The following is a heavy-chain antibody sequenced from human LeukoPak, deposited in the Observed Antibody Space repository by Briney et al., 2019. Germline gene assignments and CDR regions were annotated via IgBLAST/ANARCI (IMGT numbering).Heavy chain of an antibody. J-gene: IGHJ4*02. Sequence: SETLSLTCTVSGASISSSSYYWGWIRQPPGTGLEWIGNIYYPGSTYYNPSLKSRVTISVDTSKNQLSLKLTSVTAADTAVYYCAVETDGDYFDYWGQGTLVTVSS. V-gene: IGHV4-39*01. CDR3: AVETDGDYFDY. CDR2: IYYPGST. CDR1: GASISSSSYY. D-gene: IGHD1-1*01.